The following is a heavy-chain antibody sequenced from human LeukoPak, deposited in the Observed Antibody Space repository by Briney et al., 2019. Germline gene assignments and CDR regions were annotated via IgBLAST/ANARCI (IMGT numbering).Heavy chain of an antibody. Sequence: PGGSLTLSCAASGFTFSSYAMSWVRQAPGKGLEWVSAISGSGGSTYYADSVKGRFTISRDNSKNTLYLQMNSLRAEDTAVYYCAKGSLLWFGESTYYFDYWGQGTLVTVSS. CDR1: GFTFSSYA. CDR2: ISGSGGST. J-gene: IGHJ4*02. CDR3: AKGSLLWFGESTYYFDY. D-gene: IGHD3-10*01. V-gene: IGHV3-23*01.